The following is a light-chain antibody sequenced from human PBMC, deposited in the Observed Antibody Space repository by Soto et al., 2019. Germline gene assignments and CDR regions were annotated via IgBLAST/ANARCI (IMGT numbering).Light chain of an antibody. CDR1: QSVSNN. Sequence: EIVMTQSPATLSVSPGERATLCCRASQSVSNNLAWYQQKSGQAPRLLIHGASKRATGIPARFSGSGSGTEFTLTISSLQYEDFAVYYCQPYKNWHPITFGQGTRLEIK. J-gene: IGKJ5*01. V-gene: IGKV3-15*01. CDR3: QPYKNWHPIT. CDR2: GAS.